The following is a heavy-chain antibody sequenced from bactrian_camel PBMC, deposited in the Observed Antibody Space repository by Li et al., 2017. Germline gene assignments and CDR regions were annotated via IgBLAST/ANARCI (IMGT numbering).Heavy chain of an antibody. CDR1: ENVVRTYC. D-gene: IGHD3*01. Sequence: HVQLVESGGGSVQAGGSLGLSCTASENVVRTYCMAWFRQAPGKEHEGVAVIDSDGVTSYAESVKGRFTISRNYYEKTLYLQMDSLQPEDTAMYYCAATA. V-gene: IGHV3S53*01. CDR2: IDSDGVT.